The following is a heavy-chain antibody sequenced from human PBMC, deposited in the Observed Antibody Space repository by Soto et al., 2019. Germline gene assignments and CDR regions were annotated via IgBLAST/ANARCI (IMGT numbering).Heavy chain of an antibody. J-gene: IGHJ6*02. CDR3: ARDGSGLPYYYYGMDL. CDR1: GHSISSGFYY. D-gene: IGHD6-19*01. CDR2: IYHSGST. Sequence: PSETLSLTCAVSGHSISSGFYYWGWIRQPPGKGLEWIGSIYHSGSTNYNPSLKSRVTISVDTSKNQFSLKLSSVTAVDTAVYYCARDGSGLPYYYYGMDLWGQGTTVTVS. V-gene: IGHV4-38-2*02.